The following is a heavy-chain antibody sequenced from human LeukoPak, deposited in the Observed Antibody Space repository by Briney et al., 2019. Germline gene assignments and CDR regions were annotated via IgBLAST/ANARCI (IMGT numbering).Heavy chain of an antibody. V-gene: IGHV3-7*01. CDR3: ARGGYSFDY. J-gene: IGHJ4*02. D-gene: IGHD5-12*01. CDR2: LHANGDEK. CDR1: GFSLGGYW. Sequence: GGSLRLSCAASGFSLGGYWMSWVRQAPGKGLEWVARLHANGDEKNFVGSVQGRFTVSRDNAKNSLYLQMNSLRVEDTAVYYCARGGYSFDYLGQGTLVTVSS.